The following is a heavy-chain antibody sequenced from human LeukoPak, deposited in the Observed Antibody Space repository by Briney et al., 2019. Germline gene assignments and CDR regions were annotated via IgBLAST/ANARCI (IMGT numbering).Heavy chain of an antibody. CDR2: INSDGSST. J-gene: IGHJ4*02. CDR1: GFTFSSYW. CDR3: VRGARVSGTACDY. Sequence: GGSLRLSCAASGFTFSSYWMHWVRQAPGKGLVWVSRINSDGSSTNYADSVKGRFTISRDNAKNTLHLQMNSPRGEDTAVYYCVRGARVSGTACDYWGQETLVTVSS. D-gene: IGHD3-10*01. V-gene: IGHV3-74*01.